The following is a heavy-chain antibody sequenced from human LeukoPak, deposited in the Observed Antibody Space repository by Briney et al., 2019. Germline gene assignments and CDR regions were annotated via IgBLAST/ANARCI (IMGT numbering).Heavy chain of an antibody. CDR2: TRNKPNGYTT. CDR1: GFSITDHY. V-gene: IGHV3-72*01. D-gene: IGHD4-17*01. Sequence: PGGSLRLSCAASGFSITDHYMDWVRQAPGKGLEWVGRTRNKPNGYTTDYGTSVKGRFIVSRDDSENSLYLQMNGLKTEDTAVYYCVRVRHGDCFDYWGQGTLVTVSS. CDR3: VRVRHGDCFDY. J-gene: IGHJ4*02.